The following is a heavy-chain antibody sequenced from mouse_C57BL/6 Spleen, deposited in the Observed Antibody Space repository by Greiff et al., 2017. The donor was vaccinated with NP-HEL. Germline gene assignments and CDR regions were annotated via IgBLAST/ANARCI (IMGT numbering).Heavy chain of an antibody. CDR3: ARGGITTLFDY. J-gene: IGHJ2*01. D-gene: IGHD2-4*01. CDR1: GYTFTSYW. CDR2: IDPSDSET. Sequence: QVQLKQPGAELVRPGSSVKLSCKASGYTFTSYWMHWVKQRPIQGLEWIGNIDPSDSETHYNQKFKDKATLTVDKSSSTAYMQLSSLTSEDSAVYYCARGGITTLFDYWGQGTTLTVSS. V-gene: IGHV1-52*01.